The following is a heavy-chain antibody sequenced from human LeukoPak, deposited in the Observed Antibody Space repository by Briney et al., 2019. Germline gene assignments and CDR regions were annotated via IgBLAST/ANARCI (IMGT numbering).Heavy chain of an antibody. J-gene: IGHJ4*02. Sequence: ASVKVSCKASGYTFTNYYMHWVRQAPGLGFEWMGIINPSGGSTSYAQKFQGRVTMTRDTSTSTVYMELSSLRSEDTAVYYCARRGEYGDHEIWGQGTLVTVSS. V-gene: IGHV1-46*01. CDR2: INPSGGST. D-gene: IGHD4-17*01. CDR1: GYTFTNYY. CDR3: ARRGEYGDHEI.